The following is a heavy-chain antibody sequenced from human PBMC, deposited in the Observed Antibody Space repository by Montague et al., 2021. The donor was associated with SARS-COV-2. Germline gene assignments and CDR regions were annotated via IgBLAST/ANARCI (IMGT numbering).Heavy chain of an antibody. CDR3: GSVFEY. CDR1: GFTFSIYW. V-gene: IGHV3-74*01. J-gene: IGHJ4*02. CDR2: TDGDGSGT. Sequence: SLRLSCAASGFTFSIYWIHWVRQVPGKGLVWVARTDGDGSGTSYADSVKGRFTVSRDNAKNTVDLQMNGLRADDTAVYYCGSVFEYWGQGTLVTVSS.